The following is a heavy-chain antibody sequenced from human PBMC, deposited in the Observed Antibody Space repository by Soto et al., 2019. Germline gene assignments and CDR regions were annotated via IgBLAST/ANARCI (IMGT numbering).Heavy chain of an antibody. V-gene: IGHV6-1*01. D-gene: IGHD1-7*01. CDR1: GGSVSSNNAA. Sequence: SQTLSLTCVISGGSVSSNNAAWNWIRLSPSRGLEWLARTYYRSSWYNDYAVSVRSRITVNPDTSKNQFSLQLTSVTPEDTAVYYCAGTTSHHWLYMDVWGKGATVTVSS. CDR3: AGTTSHHWLYMDV. CDR2: TYYRSSWYN. J-gene: IGHJ6*03.